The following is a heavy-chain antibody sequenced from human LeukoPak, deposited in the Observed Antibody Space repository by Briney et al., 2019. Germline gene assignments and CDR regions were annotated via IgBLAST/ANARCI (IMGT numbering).Heavy chain of an antibody. CDR1: GYTFTGYY. CDR2: INPNSGGT. J-gene: IGHJ5*02. V-gene: IGHV1-2*02. CDR3: ARVFDYGDSGTCFAP. D-gene: IGHD4-17*01. Sequence: ASVKVSCTASGYTFTGYYMHWVRQAPGQGLEWMGWINPNSGGTNYAQKFQGRVTMTRDTSISTAYMELSRLRSDDTAVYYCARVFDYGDSGTCFAPWGQGTLVTVPS.